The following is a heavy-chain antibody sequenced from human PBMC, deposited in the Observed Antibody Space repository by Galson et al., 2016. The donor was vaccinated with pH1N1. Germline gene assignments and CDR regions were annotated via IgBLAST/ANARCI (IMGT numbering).Heavy chain of an antibody. CDR1: GGTFGSYG. J-gene: IGHJ2*01. CDR2: IIPIFNTA. Sequence: SVKVSCKASGGTFGSYGINWVRQAPGQGLEWMGGIIPIFNTAKYDQNFQGRVTITADESTTTAYMELSSLRSEDTAVYYCAREDYYDTDLSDWYFDLWGRGTLLTVSS. CDR3: AREDYYDTDLSDWYFDL. D-gene: IGHD3-22*01. V-gene: IGHV1-69*13.